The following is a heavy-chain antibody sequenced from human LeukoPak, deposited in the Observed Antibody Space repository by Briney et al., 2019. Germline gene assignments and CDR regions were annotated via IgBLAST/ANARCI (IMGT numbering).Heavy chain of an antibody. J-gene: IGHJ4*02. D-gene: IGHD3-16*02. CDR1: GFTFSNNA. CDR3: AREGPGIPSRSTTFDY. CDR2: ISNDGSRT. Sequence: PGGSLRLSCAASGFTFSNNAMSWVRLAPGKGLEWVSAISNDGSRTYYADSVKGRFTISTDNSKRTLYLEMNSLRAEDTAVYFCAREGPGIPSRSTTFDYWGQGTLVTVSS. V-gene: IGHV3-23*01.